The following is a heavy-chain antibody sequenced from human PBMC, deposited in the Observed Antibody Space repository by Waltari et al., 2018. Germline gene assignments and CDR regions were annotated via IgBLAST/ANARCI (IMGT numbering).Heavy chain of an antibody. CDR2: IYHSGTT. Sequence: QVQLQESGPGLVKPSETLSLTCTVSGYSISSGYYWGWIRQPPGKGLEWIGSIYHSGTTYYNPSLKSRVTISVDTSKNQFSLKLSSVTAADTAVYYCAGDYSNQINYFDFWGQGTLVTVSS. D-gene: IGHD4-4*01. J-gene: IGHJ4*02. CDR3: AGDYSNQINYFDF. V-gene: IGHV4-38-2*02. CDR1: GYSISSGYY.